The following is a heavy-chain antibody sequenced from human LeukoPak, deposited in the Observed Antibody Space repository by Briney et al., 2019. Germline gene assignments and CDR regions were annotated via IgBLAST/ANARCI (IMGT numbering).Heavy chain of an antibody. Sequence: SETLSLTCAVSGGSISSNNWWSWVRQPPGKGLEWIGEIYHSGSTDYNPSLESRVTISVDKSKNQFSLKLSSVTAADTAVYYCARGFYGSGSYSSPGFHAFDIWGQGTMVTVSS. CDR2: IYHSGST. D-gene: IGHD3-10*01. CDR3: ARGFYGSGSYSSPGFHAFDI. V-gene: IGHV4-4*02. CDR1: GGSISSNNW. J-gene: IGHJ3*02.